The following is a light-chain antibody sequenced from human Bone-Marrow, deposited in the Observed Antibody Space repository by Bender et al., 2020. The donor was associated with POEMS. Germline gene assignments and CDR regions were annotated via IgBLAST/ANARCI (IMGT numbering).Light chain of an antibody. CDR2: DVN. Sequence: QSALTQPASVSGSPGQSITISCTGTSSDVGGYNYVSWYQQHPGKAPKLMIYDVNKWPSGVPDRFSGSKSGNTASLTISGLQADDEADYYCCSYAGRSIIFGGGTKLTVL. CDR1: SSDVGGYNY. CDR3: CSYAGRSII. J-gene: IGLJ2*01. V-gene: IGLV2-11*01.